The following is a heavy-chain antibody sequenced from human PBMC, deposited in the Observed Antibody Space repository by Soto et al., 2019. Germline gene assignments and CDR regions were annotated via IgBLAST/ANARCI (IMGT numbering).Heavy chain of an antibody. CDR2: IFPGDSDT. CDR1: GFKFSSYW. CDR3: ARPAGGSSSDFDF. D-gene: IGHD6-6*01. V-gene: IGHV5-51*01. Sequence: PGESLKISCKGSGFKFSSYWIAWVRLVPGKGLEWMGIIFPGDSDTRYSPSFQGQVTISADKSTDTAYLKWGSLKASDSAIYYCARPAGGSSSDFDFWGQGTQVTVSS. J-gene: IGHJ4*02.